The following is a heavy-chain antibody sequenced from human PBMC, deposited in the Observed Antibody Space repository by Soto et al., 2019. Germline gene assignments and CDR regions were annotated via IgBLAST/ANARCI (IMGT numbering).Heavy chain of an antibody. CDR2: IKPDGSEQ. D-gene: IGHD1-20*01. CDR3: ARGNWNYYYGVDV. V-gene: IGHV3-7*01. Sequence: EVQLVESGGGLVQPGGSLRLSCAASEFTFDKYYMTWVRQAPGKGPEWVANIKPDGSEQYYVDSVKGRFTISRDNANNSLYLQMNRLRAEDTAVYFCARGNWNYYYGVDVWGQGTTVTVSS. CDR1: EFTFDKYY. J-gene: IGHJ6*02.